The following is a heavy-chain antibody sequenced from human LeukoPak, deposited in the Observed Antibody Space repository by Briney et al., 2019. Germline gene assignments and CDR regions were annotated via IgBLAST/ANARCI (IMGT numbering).Heavy chain of an antibody. Sequence: SVKVSCKASGGTFSSYAISWVRQAPGQGLEWMGRIIPIFGIANYAQKFQGRVTITADKSTSTAYMELSSLRVEDTAVYFCARVRIGAAFCFWDYWGQGTLVTVSS. J-gene: IGHJ4*02. CDR1: GGTFSSYA. CDR2: IIPIFGIA. V-gene: IGHV1-69*04. D-gene: IGHD6-13*01. CDR3: ARVRIGAAFCFWDY.